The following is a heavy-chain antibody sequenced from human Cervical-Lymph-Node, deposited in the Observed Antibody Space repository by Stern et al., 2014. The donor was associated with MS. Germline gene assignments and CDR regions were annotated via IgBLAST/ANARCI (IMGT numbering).Heavy chain of an antibody. CDR3: VRDGRATPDDAFDI. CDR2: ISPYLGHT. Sequence: QVQLVESGGEMKKPGASVKVSCKASGYIFINYGFSWVRQAPGQGLEWMGWISPYLGHTKITQKFQGRVSMTTDTSANTAYLELRSLTPDDTAVYYCVRDGRATPDDAFDIWGQGTMVIVSP. V-gene: IGHV1-18*01. CDR1: GYIFINYG. J-gene: IGHJ3*02.